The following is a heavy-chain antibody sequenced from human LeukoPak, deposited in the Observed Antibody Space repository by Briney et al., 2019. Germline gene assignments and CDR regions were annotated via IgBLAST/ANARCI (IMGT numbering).Heavy chain of an antibody. V-gene: IGHV4-39*07. CDR1: GGSISSSGYY. Sequence: PSETLSLTCTVSGGSISSSGYYWGWIRQPPGKGLEWIGNIYYVGSTYYNPSLNSRVTISVDTSKNQFSLKLNSVTAADTAVYYCARAKGDYWGQGTLVTVSS. J-gene: IGHJ4*02. CDR2: IYYVGST. CDR3: ARAKGDY.